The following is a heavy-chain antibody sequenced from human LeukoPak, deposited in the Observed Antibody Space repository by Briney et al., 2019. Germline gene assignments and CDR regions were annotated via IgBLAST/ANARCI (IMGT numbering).Heavy chain of an antibody. Sequence: ASVKVSCKASGYTFTSYDINWVRQAIGQGLEWMGWMNPNSGNTGYAQKFQGRVTIIRNTSTGTAYMELSSLRSEDTAVYYCARERGWFAFDIWGQGAMVTVSS. J-gene: IGHJ3*02. CDR3: ARERGWFAFDI. V-gene: IGHV1-8*03. D-gene: IGHD6-19*01. CDR2: MNPNSGNT. CDR1: GYTFTSYD.